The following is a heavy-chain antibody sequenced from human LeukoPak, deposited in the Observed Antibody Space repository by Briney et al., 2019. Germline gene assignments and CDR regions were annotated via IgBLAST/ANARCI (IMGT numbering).Heavy chain of an antibody. CDR1: GYGFTAYY. CDR2: INLYNGAT. J-gene: IGHJ4*02. CDR3: ASWAGGNEPVASFDY. D-gene: IGHD1-14*01. Sequence: GASVKLSCKPTGYGFTAYYIFWMRKAPGQGLECMGWINLYNGATKYEQRFQSRVTMTRDTSISTAYMELSRLRSDDTATYYCASWAGGNEPVASFDYWGQGTLVTVSS. V-gene: IGHV1-2*02.